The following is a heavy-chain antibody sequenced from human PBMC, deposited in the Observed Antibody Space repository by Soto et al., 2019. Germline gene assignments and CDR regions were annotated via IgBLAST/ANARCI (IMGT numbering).Heavy chain of an antibody. Sequence: GASVKVSCKASGGTFSSYAISWVRQAPGQGLEWMGGIIPIFGTANYAQKFQGRVTITADESTSTAYMELSSLRSEDTAVYYCAILFGYSSGWPLDYWGQGTLVTVSS. J-gene: IGHJ4*02. CDR2: IIPIFGTA. D-gene: IGHD6-19*01. V-gene: IGHV1-69*13. CDR3: AILFGYSSGWPLDY. CDR1: GGTFSSYA.